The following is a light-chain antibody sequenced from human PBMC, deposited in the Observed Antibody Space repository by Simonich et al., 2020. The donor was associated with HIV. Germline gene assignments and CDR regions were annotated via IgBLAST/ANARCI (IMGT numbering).Light chain of an antibody. CDR1: QSIDNW. CDR3: QQYNNYPKT. V-gene: IGKV1-5*03. CDR2: EAS. J-gene: IGKJ1*01. Sequence: DIQMTQSPSTLSAHVGDRVTITCRASQSIDNWLAWYQQKPGKAPKLLVYEASSLQSGFPSRFSGSGSGAEFTLTISSLQPDDFATYYCQQYNNYPKTFGQGTKVEIK.